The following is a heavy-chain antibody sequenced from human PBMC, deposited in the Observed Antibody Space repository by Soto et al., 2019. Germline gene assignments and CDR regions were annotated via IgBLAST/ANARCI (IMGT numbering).Heavy chain of an antibody. CDR3: TTGGEWVRTTGDFDY. J-gene: IGHJ4*02. CDR2: IKSKTDGGTT. D-gene: IGHD4-17*01. V-gene: IGHV3-15*07. CDR1: GFTFSNAW. Sequence: EVQLVESGGGLVKPGGSLRLSCAASGFTFSNAWMNWVRQAPGKGLECVGRIKSKTDGGTTDYAAPVKGRFTISRDDSKNTLYLQMNSLKTEDTAVYYCTTGGEWVRTTGDFDYWGQGTLVTVSS.